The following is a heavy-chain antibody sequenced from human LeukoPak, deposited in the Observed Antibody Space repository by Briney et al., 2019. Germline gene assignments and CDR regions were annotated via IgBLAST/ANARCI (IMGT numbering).Heavy chain of an antibody. V-gene: IGHV1-46*01. J-gene: IGHJ4*02. Sequence: ASVKVSCKASGYTFTSYYMHWVRQAPGQGLEWMGIINPSGGSTSCAQKFQGKVTMTRDTSTSTVYMELSSLRSEDTAVYYCARVVYDSSGYSLAALDYWGQGTLVTVSS. CDR1: GYTFTSYY. D-gene: IGHD3-22*01. CDR3: ARVVYDSSGYSLAALDY. CDR2: INPSGGST.